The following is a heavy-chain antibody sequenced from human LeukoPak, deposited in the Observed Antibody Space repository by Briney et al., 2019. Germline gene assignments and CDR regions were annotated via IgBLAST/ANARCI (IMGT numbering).Heavy chain of an antibody. CDR3: AKDGGSDYFDY. D-gene: IGHD3-16*01. Sequence: GGSLRLSCAASGFTFSSYGMHWVRQAPGKGLEWVAVISYDGSNEYYADSVKGRFTISRDNSKNTLYLQMNSLRAEDTAVYYCAKDGGSDYFDYWGQGTLVTVSS. CDR2: ISYDGSNE. J-gene: IGHJ4*02. V-gene: IGHV3-30*18. CDR1: GFTFSSYG.